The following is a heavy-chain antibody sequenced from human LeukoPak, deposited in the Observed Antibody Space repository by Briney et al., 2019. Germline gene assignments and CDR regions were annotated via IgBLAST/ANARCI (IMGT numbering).Heavy chain of an antibody. CDR3: AKDLAGTTSFDY. Sequence: GGSLRLSCGVSGFTFSSKAMYWVRRAPGKGLEGVSAISDTGRRTYYAASVKGRFNISRDKSKNTLYLQMNSLRAEDTAVYYCAKDLAGTTSFDYWGQGTPVTVSS. CDR1: GFTFSSKA. CDR2: ISDTGRRT. D-gene: IGHD1-7*01. J-gene: IGHJ4*02. V-gene: IGHV3-23*01.